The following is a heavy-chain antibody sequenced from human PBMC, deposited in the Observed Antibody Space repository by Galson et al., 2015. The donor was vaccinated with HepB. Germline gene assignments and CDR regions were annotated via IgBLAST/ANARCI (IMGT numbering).Heavy chain of an antibody. D-gene: IGHD3-22*01. CDR1: GYTFTGYY. CDR2: INPNSGGT. Sequence: SVKVSCKASGYTFTGYYMHWVRQAPGQGLEWTGRINPNSGGTNYAQKFQGRVTMTRDTSISTAYMELSRLRSDDTAVYYCARAVTYYYDSSGYYWSYWGQGTLVTVSS. CDR3: ARAVTYYYDSSGYYWSY. V-gene: IGHV1-2*06. J-gene: IGHJ4*02.